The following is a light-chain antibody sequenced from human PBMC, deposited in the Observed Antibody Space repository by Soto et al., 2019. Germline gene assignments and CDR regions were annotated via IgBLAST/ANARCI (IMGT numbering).Light chain of an antibody. CDR1: SSDVGGYNY. J-gene: IGLJ2*01. CDR3: SSYAGSNNLV. Sequence: QSVLTQPPSASGCPGQSVTISCTGTSSDVGGYNYVSWYQQHPGKAPKLMIYEVSKRPSGVPDRFSGSKSGNTASLTVSGLQVEDEADYYCSSYAGSNNLVFGGGTKLTVL. CDR2: EVS. V-gene: IGLV2-8*01.